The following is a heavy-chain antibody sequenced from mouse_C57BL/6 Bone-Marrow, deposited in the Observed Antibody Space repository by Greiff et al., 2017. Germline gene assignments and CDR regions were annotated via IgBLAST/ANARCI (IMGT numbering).Heavy chain of an antibody. CDR1: GYTFTSYW. CDR2: IDPSDSET. CDR3: ARREVTGRLAY. Sequence: VQLQQPGAELVRPRSSVKLSCKASGYTFTSYWMHWVKQRPIQGLEWIGNIDPSDSETHYNQKFKDKATLTVDKSSSTAYMQLSSLTSEDSAVYYCARREVTGRLAYWGQGTLVTVSA. D-gene: IGHD4-1*01. V-gene: IGHV1-52*01. J-gene: IGHJ3*01.